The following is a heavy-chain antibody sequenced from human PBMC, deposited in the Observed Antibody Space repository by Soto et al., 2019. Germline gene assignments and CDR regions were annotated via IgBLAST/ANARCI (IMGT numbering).Heavy chain of an antibody. CDR3: ATWRLREHAYDI. CDR2: VYDTDGT. D-gene: IGHD4-17*01. CDR1: GLTVTGKKY. J-gene: IGHJ3*02. Sequence: DVQLVESGGGLIQPGGSLRLSCEAFGLTVTGKKYVAWVRQAPGKGLEWVSGVYDTDGTYYADSVKGRFTSSRDNSKTIVFLEMNSLGPDDTAIYYCATWRLREHAYDIWGLGTTVTVSS. V-gene: IGHV3-53*01.